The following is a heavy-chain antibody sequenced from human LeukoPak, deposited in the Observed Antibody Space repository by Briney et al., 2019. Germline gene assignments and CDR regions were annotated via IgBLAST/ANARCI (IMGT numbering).Heavy chain of an antibody. CDR1: GGSFSGYY. Sequence: PSETLSLTCAVYGGSFSGYYWSWIRQPPGKGLEWIGEINHSGSTNYNPSLKSRVTISVDTSKNQFSLKLSSVTAADTAVYYCARGVVPAASDYWGQGTLVTVSS. V-gene: IGHV4-34*01. CDR2: INHSGST. D-gene: IGHD2-2*01. CDR3: ARGVVPAASDY. J-gene: IGHJ4*02.